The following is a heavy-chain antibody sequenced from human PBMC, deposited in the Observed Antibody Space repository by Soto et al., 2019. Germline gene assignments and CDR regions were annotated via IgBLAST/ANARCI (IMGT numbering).Heavy chain of an antibody. V-gene: IGHV3-21*01. D-gene: IGHD3-3*01. J-gene: IGHJ4*02. Sequence: GGSLRLSCAASGFRFSTYTMNWVRQAPGKRLEWVSSISGTGGSINYADSVKGRFTISRDNAKSSLYLQMNSLRVEDTAVYYCARDLEKTVAEFDFWGLGTLVPISS. CDR1: GFRFSTYT. CDR3: ARDLEKTVAEFDF. CDR2: ISGTGGSI.